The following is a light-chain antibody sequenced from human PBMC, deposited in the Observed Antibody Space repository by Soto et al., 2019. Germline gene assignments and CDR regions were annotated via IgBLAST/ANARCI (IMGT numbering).Light chain of an antibody. V-gene: IGKV2-28*01. CDR1: QSLRHSNGYNY. CDR2: AGS. Sequence: EIVMTQSPLSLPVTPGEPASISCKSSQSLRHSNGYNYLDWYLQKPGQSPQLMIYAGSNRASVVPDRLSGSGSGADFTLKSSRVEAEDVAEYYCMQALQAPFSLGPGTKV. J-gene: IGKJ3*01. CDR3: MQALQAPFS.